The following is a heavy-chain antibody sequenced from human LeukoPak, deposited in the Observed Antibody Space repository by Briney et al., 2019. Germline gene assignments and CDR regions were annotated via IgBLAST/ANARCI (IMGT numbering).Heavy chain of an antibody. CDR2: VKSKTDGGTT. CDR3: TTVAS. V-gene: IGHV3-15*01. J-gene: IGHJ4*02. CDR1: GFTFSDAW. Sequence: GGSLSLFCVACGFTFSDAWMSWVRQARGKGLVWVGRVKSKTDGGTTDYAAFVKGRFTISIDNSKNTLYLQMNSLKTEDTAVYYCTTVASWGQGTLVTVSS.